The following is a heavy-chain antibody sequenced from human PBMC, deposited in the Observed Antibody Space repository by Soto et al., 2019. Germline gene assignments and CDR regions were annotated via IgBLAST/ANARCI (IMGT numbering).Heavy chain of an antibody. J-gene: IGHJ6*03. CDR2: IYYSGST. V-gene: IGHV4-59*01. Sequence: SETLSLTCTVSGGSISSYYWSWIRQPPGKGLEWIGYIYYSGSTNYNPSLKSRVTISVDTSKNQFSLKLSSVTAADTAVYYCGRDYDFWSGYMDVWGKGTTVTVSS. CDR1: GGSISSYY. CDR3: GRDYDFWSGYMDV. D-gene: IGHD3-3*01.